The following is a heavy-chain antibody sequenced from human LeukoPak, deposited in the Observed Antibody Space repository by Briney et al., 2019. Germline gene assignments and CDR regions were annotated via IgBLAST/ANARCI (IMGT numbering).Heavy chain of an antibody. J-gene: IGHJ6*03. CDR2: ISSSSGTI. CDR3: SSSTGNYYYYYMDV. Sequence: LGGSLRLSCAAFGFTFSSYTMNWVRQAPGKGLEGVAYISSSSGTINYAHSVKSRFTISRDNAKNSLYLQMNSLSDEDTAVYYCSSSTGNYYYYYMDVWGKGTTVTVSS. CDR1: GFTFSSYT. V-gene: IGHV3-48*02. D-gene: IGHD1-14*01.